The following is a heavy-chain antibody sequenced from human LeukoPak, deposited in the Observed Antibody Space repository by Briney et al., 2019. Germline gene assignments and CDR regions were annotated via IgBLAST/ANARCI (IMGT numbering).Heavy chain of an antibody. CDR1: GFTFTTYY. J-gene: IGHJ4*02. CDR3: VGGDY. V-gene: IGHV3-7*01. CDR2: INQDGGEK. Sequence: GGSLRLSCAASGFTFTTYYMSWVRQAPGKGLEWVANINQDGGEKNYVDSVKGRFTISRDNTKNSLYLQMNSLRAEDTAVYYCVGGDYWGQGTLVTVSS.